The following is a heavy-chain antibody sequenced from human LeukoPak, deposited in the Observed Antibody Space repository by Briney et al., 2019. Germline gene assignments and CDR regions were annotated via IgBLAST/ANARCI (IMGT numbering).Heavy chain of an antibody. V-gene: IGHV3-23*01. CDR3: AKGGQNYDFWRFDY. CDR2: ISGSGGST. D-gene: IGHD3-3*01. CDR1: GFTFSSNG. J-gene: IGHJ4*02. Sequence: GGSLRLSCAASGFTFSSNGMSWVRQAPGKGLEWVSSISGSGGSTYYADSVKGRFSISRDNSKNTLDLQMTGLRAEDTALYYCAKGGQNYDFWRFDYWGQGTLVTVSS.